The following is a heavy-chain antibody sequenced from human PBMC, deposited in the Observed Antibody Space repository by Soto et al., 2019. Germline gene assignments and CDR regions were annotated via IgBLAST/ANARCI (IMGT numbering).Heavy chain of an antibody. CDR1: GFTFSSYA. CDR3: AKDVEGDDFWSGYSSRLFDY. CDR2: ISGSGGST. Sequence: GSLRLSCAASGFTFSSYAMSWVRQAPGKGLEWVSAISGSGGSTYYADSVKGRFTISRDNSKNTLYLQMNSLRAEDTAVYYCAKDVEGDDFWSGYSSRLFDYWGQGTLVTVSS. V-gene: IGHV3-23*01. D-gene: IGHD3-3*01. J-gene: IGHJ4*02.